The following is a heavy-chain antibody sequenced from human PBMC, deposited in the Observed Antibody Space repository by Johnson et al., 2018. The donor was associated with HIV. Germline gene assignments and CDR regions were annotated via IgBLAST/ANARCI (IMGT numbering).Heavy chain of an antibody. D-gene: IGHD1-26*01. CDR3: ARGPLIVGASHAFDI. J-gene: IGHJ3*02. CDR1: GFTFTTYG. Sequence: VQLVESGGGVVQPGRSLRLSCAASGFTFTTYGMHWVRQAPGKGLEWVAFIRYDGSTKHYVDSVKGRFTISRDNSKNMLYLQMNSLRAGDTAVYYCARGPLIVGASHAFDIWGQGTMVTVSS. V-gene: IGHV3-33*08. CDR2: IRYDGSTK.